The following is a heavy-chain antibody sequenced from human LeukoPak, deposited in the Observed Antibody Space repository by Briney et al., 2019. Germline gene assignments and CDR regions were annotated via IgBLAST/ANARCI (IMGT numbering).Heavy chain of an antibody. Sequence: GGSLRLSCAASGFTVSSNYVSWVRQAPGKGLEWVSLIYSGGTTNYADSVKVRFIISRDNSKNTVYLQMNSLRAEDTAVYYCARGHWNYGDFDYWGQGTLVTVSS. D-gene: IGHD1-7*01. CDR2: IYSGGTT. J-gene: IGHJ4*02. V-gene: IGHV3-66*01. CDR3: ARGHWNYGDFDY. CDR1: GFTVSSNY.